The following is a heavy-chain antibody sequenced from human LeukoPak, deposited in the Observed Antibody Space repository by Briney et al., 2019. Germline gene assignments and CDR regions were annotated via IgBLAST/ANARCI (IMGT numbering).Heavy chain of an antibody. D-gene: IGHD3-22*01. CDR2: ISSNGGTT. CDR3: ARSSGYGYYFDY. V-gene: IGHV3-64*01. Sequence: GGSLRLSCAASGFTFSSDAMHWVRQAPGKGLEYVSAISSNGGTTHYGNSVKGRFTISRGNSKNTLYLQMGSLRAEDMAVYFCARSSGYGYYFDYWGQGTLVTVSS. J-gene: IGHJ4*02. CDR1: GFTFSSDA.